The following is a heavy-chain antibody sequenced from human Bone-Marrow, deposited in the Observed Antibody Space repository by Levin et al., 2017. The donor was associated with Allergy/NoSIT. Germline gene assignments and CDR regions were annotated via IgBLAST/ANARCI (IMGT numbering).Heavy chain of an antibody. Sequence: GGSLRLSCAASGFTFSDYYMGWIRQTAGKGLEWVAEISSSGSSKNYADSVKGRFTISRDNAKKSLFLEMSSLRPEDTAVDYCVEEKGVFVIEMGDCYFDLWGRGALVNVSS. CDR1: GFTFSDYY. CDR3: VEEKGVFVIEMGDCYFDL. D-gene: IGHD3-16*02. J-gene: IGHJ2*01. V-gene: IGHV3-11*01. CDR2: ISSSGSSK.